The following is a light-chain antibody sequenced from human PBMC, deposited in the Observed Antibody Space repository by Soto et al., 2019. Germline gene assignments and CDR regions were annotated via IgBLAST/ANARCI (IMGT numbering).Light chain of an antibody. CDR3: RSYTSSRTSV. Sequence: QSARTQPASVSGSPGQSITISCTGTSSDVGNYNYVSWYQQHPGKAPHLVIYDLSTRPSGVSNRFSGSKSGITASLTISWLQAEDEADYYCRSYTSSRTSVFGTGPKVTVL. CDR2: DLS. CDR1: SSDVGNYNY. V-gene: IGLV2-14*01. J-gene: IGLJ1*01.